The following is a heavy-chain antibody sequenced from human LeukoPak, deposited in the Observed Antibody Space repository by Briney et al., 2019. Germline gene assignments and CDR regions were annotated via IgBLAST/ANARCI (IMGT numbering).Heavy chain of an antibody. J-gene: IGHJ6*02. V-gene: IGHV3-33*01. D-gene: IGHD3-22*01. CDR3: ARERAYYYDSSGYYYYYGMDV. CDR2: IWYDGSNK. CDR1: GFTFSSYG. Sequence: GGSLRLSCAASGFTFSSYGMHWVRQAPGKGLEWVAVIWYDGSNKYYADSVKGRFTISRDNSKNTLYLQMNSLRAEDTAVYYCARERAYYYDSSGYYYYYGMDVWGQGTTVTVFS.